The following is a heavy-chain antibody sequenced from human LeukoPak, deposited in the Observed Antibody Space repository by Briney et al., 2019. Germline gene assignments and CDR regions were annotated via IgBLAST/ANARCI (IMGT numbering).Heavy chain of an antibody. CDR3: ARRAYYYGSGSYPDY. D-gene: IGHD3-10*01. V-gene: IGHV1-18*01. J-gene: IGHJ4*02. CDR2: ISAYNGNT. Sequence: ASVKVSCKASGYTFTSYGISWVRQAPGQGLEWMGWISAYNGNTNYAQKLQGRVTVTTDTSTSTAYMELRSLRSDDTAVYYCARRAYYYGSGSYPDYWGQGTLVTVSS. CDR1: GYTFTSYG.